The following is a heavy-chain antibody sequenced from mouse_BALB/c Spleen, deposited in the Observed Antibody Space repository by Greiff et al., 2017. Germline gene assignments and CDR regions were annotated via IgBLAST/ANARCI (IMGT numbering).Heavy chain of an antibody. Sequence: EVHLVESGGGLVQPGGSLKLSCAASGFTFSSYTMSWVRQTPEKRLEWVAYISNGGGSTYYPDTVKGRFTISRDNAKNTLYLQMSSLKSEDTAMYYCASSYYYDSSSLDYWGQGTTLTVSS. V-gene: IGHV5-12-2*01. CDR1: GFTFSSYT. CDR2: ISNGGGST. D-gene: IGHD1-1*01. CDR3: ASSYYYDSSSLDY. J-gene: IGHJ2*01.